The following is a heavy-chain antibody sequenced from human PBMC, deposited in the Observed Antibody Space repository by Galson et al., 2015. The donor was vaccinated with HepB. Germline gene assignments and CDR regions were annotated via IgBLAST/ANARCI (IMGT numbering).Heavy chain of an antibody. CDR3: ARADYCSSTSCYLTGIDY. V-gene: IGHV1-18*04. Sequence: SVKVSCKASGYTFTSYGISWVRQAPGQGLEWMGWISAYNGNTNYAQKLQGRVTMTTDTSTSTAYMELRSLRSDDTAVYYCARADYCSSTSCYLTGIDYWGQGTLVTVSS. CDR1: GYTFTSYG. J-gene: IGHJ4*02. CDR2: ISAYNGNT. D-gene: IGHD2-2*01.